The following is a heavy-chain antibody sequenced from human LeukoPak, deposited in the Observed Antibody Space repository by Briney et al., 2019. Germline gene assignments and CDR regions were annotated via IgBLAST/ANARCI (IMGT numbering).Heavy chain of an antibody. V-gene: IGHV3-21*06. CDR1: GFTFTIYA. Sequence: GGSLRLSCAASGFTFTIYAMTWVRQAPGKGLEWVSYISSSSGNIYYADSMKGRFTISRDNTKNLLYLQMNSLRAEDTAVYYCARDLAGGRFDLWGQGTLVTVSS. J-gene: IGHJ5*02. D-gene: IGHD3-16*01. CDR2: ISSSSGNI. CDR3: ARDLAGGRFDL.